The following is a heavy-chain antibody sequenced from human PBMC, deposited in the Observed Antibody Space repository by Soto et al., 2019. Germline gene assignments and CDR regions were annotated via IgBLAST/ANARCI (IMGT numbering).Heavy chain of an antibody. D-gene: IGHD5-12*01. CDR1: GYIFVNYG. J-gene: IGHJ6*02. Sequence: QVQLVQSGDEVRKPGSSVKVSCKASGYIFVNYGIAWVRQAPGQGLEWMGGISPYSGNTHYASKVQGRLTMTTDTSTSSAYMDLGSLTSDDTAVYYCSMVDKYGTHTPQDVWGQGTTVTVSS. CDR2: ISPYSGNT. V-gene: IGHV1-18*01. CDR3: SMVDKYGTHTPQDV.